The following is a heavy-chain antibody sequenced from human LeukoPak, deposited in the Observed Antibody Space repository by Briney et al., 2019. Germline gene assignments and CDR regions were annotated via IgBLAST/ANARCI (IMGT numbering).Heavy chain of an antibody. CDR2: INHSGST. CDR1: GGSFSGYY. J-gene: IGHJ4*02. D-gene: IGHD3-9*01. CDR3: ARESEDVLRYFD. V-gene: IGHV4-34*01. Sequence: PSETLSLTCAVYGGSFSGYYWSWIRQPPGKGLEWIGGINHSGSTNSNPSLKSRVTISVDTSKNQFSLKLSSVTAADTAVYYCARESEDVLRYFDWSQGTLVTVSS.